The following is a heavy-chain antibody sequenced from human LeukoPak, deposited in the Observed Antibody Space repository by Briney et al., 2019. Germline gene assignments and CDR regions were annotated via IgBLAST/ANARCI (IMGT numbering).Heavy chain of an antibody. CDR1: GGSISSYY. D-gene: IGHD1-7*01. Sequence: SETLSLTCTVSGGSISSYYWSWIRQPPGKGLEWIGNIYTSGSTNYNPSLKSRVTISVDTSKNQFSLKLSSVTAADTAVYYCARLVVRITGTTGWFDPWGQGTLVTVSS. CDR3: ARLVVRITGTTGWFDP. CDR2: IYTSGST. V-gene: IGHV4-4*09. J-gene: IGHJ5*02.